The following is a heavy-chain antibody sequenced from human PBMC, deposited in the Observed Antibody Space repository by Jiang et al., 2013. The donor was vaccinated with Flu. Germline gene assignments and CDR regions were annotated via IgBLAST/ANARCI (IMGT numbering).Heavy chain of an antibody. CDR1: GGSFSGYY. Sequence: LLKPSETLSLTCAVYGGSFSGYYWSWIRQPPGKGLEWIGEINHSGSTNYNPSLKSRVTISVDTSKNQFSLKLSSVTAADTAVYYCARGRQWLRFDYWGQGTLVHRLL. V-gene: IGHV4-34*01. J-gene: IGHJ4*02. CDR2: INHSGST. D-gene: IGHD5-12*01. CDR3: ARGRQWLRFDY.